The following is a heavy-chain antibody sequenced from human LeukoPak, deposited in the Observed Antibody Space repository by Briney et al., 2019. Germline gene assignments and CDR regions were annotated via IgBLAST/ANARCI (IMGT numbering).Heavy chain of an antibody. CDR2: IYYSGST. V-gene: IGHV4-39*01. CDR1: GGSISSSSYY. CDR3: ARIAYDFWSGFLAPVGPFDP. J-gene: IGHJ5*02. D-gene: IGHD3-3*01. Sequence: SETLSLTCTVSGGSISSSSYYWGWIRQPPGKGLEWIGSIYYSGSTYYNPSLKSRVTISVDTSKNQFSLKLSSETAADTAVYYCARIAYDFWSGFLAPVGPFDPWGQGTLVTVSS.